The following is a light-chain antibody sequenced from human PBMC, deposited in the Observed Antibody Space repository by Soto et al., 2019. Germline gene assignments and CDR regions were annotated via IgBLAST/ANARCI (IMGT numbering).Light chain of an antibody. CDR2: DDC. V-gene: IGLV3-21*02. CDR1: NIETRS. Sequence: SYELTQPPSVSVAPGQTARITCGGDNIETRSVQWYQQKAGQAPVVVVCDDCDRPSGIPERFSGSNSGNTATLTISRVEAGDEADYYCQVWDRNSVVFGGGTQLTV. CDR3: QVWDRNSVV. J-gene: IGLJ2*01.